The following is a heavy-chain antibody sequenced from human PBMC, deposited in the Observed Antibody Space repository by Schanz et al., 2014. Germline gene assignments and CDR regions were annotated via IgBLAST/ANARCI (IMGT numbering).Heavy chain of an antibody. CDR2: LSGSGGST. D-gene: IGHD3-22*01. J-gene: IGHJ4*02. Sequence: EVQLVESGGGLVKPGGSLRLSCAAYGFTLSSYAMHWVRQAPGKGLEWVSALSGSGGSTYYADSVKGRFTISRDNSKNTLYLQMNSLRAEDTAVYYCAKDPSHGDYDYYGDYWGQGTLVTVSS. CDR1: GFTLSSYA. CDR3: AKDPSHGDYDYYGDY. V-gene: IGHV3-23*04.